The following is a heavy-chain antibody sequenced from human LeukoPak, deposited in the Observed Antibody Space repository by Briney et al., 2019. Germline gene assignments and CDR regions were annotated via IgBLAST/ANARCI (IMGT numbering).Heavy chain of an antibody. J-gene: IGHJ5*02. CDR3: ARHDEKNYDFWSGYTHNWFDP. V-gene: IGHV5-51*01. CDR2: IYPGDSYT. D-gene: IGHD3-3*01. Sequence: GESLKISCKGSGYSFTSYWIGWVRQMPGKGLEWMGIIYPGDSYTNYSPSFQGHVTISADKSISTAYLQWSSLKASDTAMYYCARHDEKNYDFWSGYTHNWFDPWGQGTLVTVSS. CDR1: GYSFTSYW.